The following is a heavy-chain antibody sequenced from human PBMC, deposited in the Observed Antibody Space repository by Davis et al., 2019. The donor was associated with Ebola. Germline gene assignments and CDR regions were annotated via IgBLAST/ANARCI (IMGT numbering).Heavy chain of an antibody. D-gene: IGHD3-10*01. J-gene: IGHJ4*02. CDR3: ARGENYGSGSVDY. CDR1: GGSFSGHY. V-gene: IGHV4-34*01. CDR2: INHSGST. Sequence: MPSETLSLTCAVYGGSFSGHYWTWIRQPPGKGLEWIGEINHSGSTNYDPSFKSRVTISVDTSKNQFSLNVSSVTAADTAVYYCARGENYGSGSVDYWGQGTLVTVSS.